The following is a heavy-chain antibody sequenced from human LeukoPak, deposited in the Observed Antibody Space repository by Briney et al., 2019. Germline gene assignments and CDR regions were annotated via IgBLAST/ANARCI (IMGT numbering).Heavy chain of an antibody. CDR3: ARDLSDY. V-gene: IGHV4-34*01. CDR1: GGSFSGYY. CDR2: IYHSGST. J-gene: IGHJ4*02. Sequence: SETLSLTCAVYGGSFSGYYWSWIRQPPGKGLEWIGEIYHSGSTNYNPSLKSRVTISVDKSKNQFSLKLSSVTAADTAVYYCARDLSDYWGQGTLVTVSS.